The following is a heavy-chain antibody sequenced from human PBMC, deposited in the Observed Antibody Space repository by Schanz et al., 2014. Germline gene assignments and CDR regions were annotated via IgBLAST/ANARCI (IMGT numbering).Heavy chain of an antibody. J-gene: IGHJ5*02. Sequence: QVQLQESGPGLVKPSQTLSLTCTVSGGSVSSGGDYWSWIRQHPGKGLEWIGFISYSGSTYYNPSLKRRFTKSVDTSKNQFSLKLSSVTAADTAVYYCAREPLSGYNWFDPWGQGSLVTVSS. V-gene: IGHV4-31*03. CDR1: GGSVSSGGDY. D-gene: IGHD6-25*01. CDR2: ISYSGST. CDR3: AREPLSGYNWFDP.